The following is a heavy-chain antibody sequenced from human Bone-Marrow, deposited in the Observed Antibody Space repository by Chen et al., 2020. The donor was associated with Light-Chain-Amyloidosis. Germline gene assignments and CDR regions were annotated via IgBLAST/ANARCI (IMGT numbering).Heavy chain of an antibody. V-gene: IGHV3-23*01. CDR2: IRGSGGSR. Sequence: GGSLGLSCAAPGFAFSSYAMSWVRQAPGKGLGWVSTIRGSGGSRYYGDSVKGRLTISRDNSKNALFLQMNSLRAEDTAVYYCAKDISYDDILPGYPADAFDIWGQGTMVTVSS. D-gene: IGHD3-9*01. J-gene: IGHJ3*02. CDR1: GFAFSSYA. CDR3: AKDISYDDILPGYPADAFDI.